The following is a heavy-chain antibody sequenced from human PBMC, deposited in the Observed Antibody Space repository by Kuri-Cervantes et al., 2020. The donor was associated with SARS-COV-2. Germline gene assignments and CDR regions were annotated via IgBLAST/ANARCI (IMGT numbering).Heavy chain of an antibody. CDR3: ARGVGAAVAGTLITIYYYYGMDV. J-gene: IGHJ6*02. D-gene: IGHD6-19*01. Sequence: LSCAVYGGSFSGYYWSWIRQPPGKGLEWIGEISHSGSTNYNPSLKSRVTISVDTSKNQFSLKLSSVTAADTAVYYCARGVGAAVAGTLITIYYYYGMDVWGQGTTVTVSS. CDR2: ISHSGST. CDR1: GGSFSGYY. V-gene: IGHV4-34*01.